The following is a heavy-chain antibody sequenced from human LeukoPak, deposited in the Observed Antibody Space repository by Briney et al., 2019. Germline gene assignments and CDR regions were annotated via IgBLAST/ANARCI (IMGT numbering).Heavy chain of an antibody. V-gene: IGHV4-59*01. Sequence: SETLSLTCTVSGGSISSYYWSWIRQPPGKGLEWIGYIYYSGSTNYNPSLKSRVTISVDTSKNQFSLKLSSVTAADTAVYYCARGRGDFDYWGQGTLVTVSS. CDR3: ARGRGDFDY. J-gene: IGHJ4*02. D-gene: IGHD5-12*01. CDR1: GGSISSYY. CDR2: IYYSGST.